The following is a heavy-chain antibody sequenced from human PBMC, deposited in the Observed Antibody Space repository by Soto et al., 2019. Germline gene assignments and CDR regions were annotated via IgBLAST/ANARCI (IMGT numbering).Heavy chain of an antibody. CDR1: GFSLSTSGMC. D-gene: IGHD3-9*01. J-gene: IGHJ5*02. V-gene: IGHV2-70*01. Sequence: SGPTLVNPTQTLTLTCTFSGFSLSTSGMCVSWIRQPPGKALEWLALIDWDDDKYYSTSLKTRLTISKDTSKNQVVLTMTNMDPVDTATYYCARTRGRQPPTGYYRGWFDPWGQGTLVTVSS. CDR3: ARTRGRQPPTGYYRGWFDP. CDR2: IDWDDDK.